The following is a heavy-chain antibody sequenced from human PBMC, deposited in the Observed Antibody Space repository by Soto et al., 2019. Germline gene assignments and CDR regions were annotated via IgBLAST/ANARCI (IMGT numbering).Heavy chain of an antibody. CDR3: TRDSVTMVRGVIDY. J-gene: IGHJ4*02. CDR2: IRSKAYGGTT. D-gene: IGHD3-10*01. CDR1: GFTFGDYA. V-gene: IGHV3-49*03. Sequence: GGSLRLSCTGSGFTFGDYAMSWFRQAPGKGLEWVGFIRSKAYGGTTEYAASVKGRFTISRDDSKSIAYLQMNSLKTEDTAVYYCTRDSVTMVRGVIDYWGQGTLVTVSS.